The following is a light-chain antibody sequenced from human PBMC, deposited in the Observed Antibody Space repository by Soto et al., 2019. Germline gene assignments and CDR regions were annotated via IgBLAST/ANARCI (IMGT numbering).Light chain of an antibody. J-gene: IGKJ1*01. V-gene: IGKV3-11*01. CDR3: GQRNNWPPWT. Sequence: EIVLTQSPATLSLSPGERATLSCRASQSVSYNLAWYQQKPGQAPRLLIYDASNRATGIPARFSGSGSGTDFTLTISSLEPEDSAIYYCGQRNNWPPWTFGQGTKVEIK. CDR1: QSVSYN. CDR2: DAS.